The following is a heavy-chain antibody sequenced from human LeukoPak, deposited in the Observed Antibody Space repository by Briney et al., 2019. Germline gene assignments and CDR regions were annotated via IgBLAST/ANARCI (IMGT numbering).Heavy chain of an antibody. CDR1: GFIFSPYW. D-gene: IGHD2-8*02. CDR3: ARVRTEWYIDL. CDR2: MKEDGGEK. V-gene: IGHV3-7*01. J-gene: IGHJ2*01. Sequence: PGGSLRLSCAASGFIFSPYWVTWVRQAPGMGLEWVANMKEDGGEKFYVDSVRGRFTISRDNAKNSLYLQMNSLRVEDTGVYYCARVRTEWYIDLWGRGTRVTVPT.